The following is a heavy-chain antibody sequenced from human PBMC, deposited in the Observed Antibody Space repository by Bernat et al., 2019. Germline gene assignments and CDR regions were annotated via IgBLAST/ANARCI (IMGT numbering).Heavy chain of an antibody. CDR1: GGSISSYY. Sequence: QVQLQESGPGLVKPSETLSLTCTVSGGSISSYYWSWSRQPPGKGLEWIGYIYYTGNTNYNPSLKSRVDMSVDMSKNQFSLWLSSVTAADTAIYYCARHMYIEVFESYRGHYYMDVWGRGTTVTVSS. V-gene: IGHV4-59*08. CDR3: ARHMYIEVFESYRGHYYMDV. CDR2: IYYTGNT. D-gene: IGHD3-3*01. J-gene: IGHJ6*03.